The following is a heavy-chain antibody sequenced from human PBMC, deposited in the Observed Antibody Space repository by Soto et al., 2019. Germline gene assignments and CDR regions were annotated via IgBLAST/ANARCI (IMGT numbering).Heavy chain of an antibody. J-gene: IGHJ3*02. V-gene: IGHV3-23*01. Sequence: GGSLSLSCAASGFTFSSYAMSWVRQAPGKGLEWVSAISGSGGSTYYADSVKGRFTISRDNSKNTLYLQMNSLRAEDTAVYYCARRAFGSSRSFDIWGQGTMVTVSS. D-gene: IGHD6-6*01. CDR2: ISGSGGST. CDR3: ARRAFGSSRSFDI. CDR1: GFTFSSYA.